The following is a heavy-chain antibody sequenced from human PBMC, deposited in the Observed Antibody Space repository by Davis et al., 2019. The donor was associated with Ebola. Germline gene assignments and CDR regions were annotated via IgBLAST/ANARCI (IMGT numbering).Heavy chain of an antibody. V-gene: IGHV3-33*01. Sequence: GGSLRLSCAASGFTFSSYGMHWVRQAPGKGLAWVAVIWYDGCNKYYADSVKGRFTISRDNSKNTLYLQMNSLRAEDTAVYYCAREGNNWNYQERYFDYWGQGTLVTVSS. CDR2: IWYDGCNK. CDR1: GFTFSSYG. J-gene: IGHJ4*02. CDR3: AREGNNWNYQERYFDY. D-gene: IGHD1-7*01.